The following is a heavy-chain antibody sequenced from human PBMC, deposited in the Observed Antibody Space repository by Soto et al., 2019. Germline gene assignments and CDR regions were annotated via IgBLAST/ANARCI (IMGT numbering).Heavy chain of an antibody. J-gene: IGHJ4*02. CDR1: GFTFSSYG. V-gene: IGHV3-33*01. CDR3: ARDRRDGYNYIDY. Sequence: SLRLSCAASGFTFSSYGMHWVRQAPGKGLEWVAVIWYDGSNKYYADFVKGRFTISRDNSKNTLYLQMNSLRAEDTAVYYCARDRRDGYNYIDYWGQGTLVTVSS. D-gene: IGHD5-12*01. CDR2: IWYDGSNK.